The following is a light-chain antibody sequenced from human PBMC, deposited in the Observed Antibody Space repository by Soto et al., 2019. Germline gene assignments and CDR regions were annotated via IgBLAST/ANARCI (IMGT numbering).Light chain of an antibody. J-gene: IGKJ3*01. CDR2: DAS. CDR3: QQRNQWPPMA. CDR1: QSIGTY. Sequence: GQRATVSFTGSQSIGTYLAWYQVKPGQAPSLLLYDASRRATGFPARFSGSGCGTDFSLTTSSLQAEDVAVYYCQQRNQWPPMAVGPGTKLDIK. V-gene: IGKV3-11*01.